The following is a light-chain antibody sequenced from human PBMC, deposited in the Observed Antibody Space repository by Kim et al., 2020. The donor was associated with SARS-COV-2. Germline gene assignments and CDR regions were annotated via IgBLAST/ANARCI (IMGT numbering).Light chain of an antibody. V-gene: IGKV1-9*01. CDR3: QQHNAYPPT. CDR2: DAS. CDR1: QGISRS. Sequence: GDRVTITCRASQGISRSLAWYQQKPGKAPELLIYDASTLQRGVPSGFSGSGSGTEFTLTITTLQPEDFATYYCQQHNAYPPTFGGGTKV. J-gene: IGKJ4*01.